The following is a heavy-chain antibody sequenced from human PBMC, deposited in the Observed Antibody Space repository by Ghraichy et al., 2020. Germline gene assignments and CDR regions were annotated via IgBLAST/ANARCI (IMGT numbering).Heavy chain of an antibody. CDR1: GFTFSSYS. Sequence: GGSLRLSCAASGFTFSSYSMNWVRQAPGKGLEWVSSISSSSSYIYYADSVKGRFTISRDNAKNSLYLQMNSLRAEDTAVYYCARNPLQEHYCYYGMDVWGQGTTVTVSS. CDR3: ARNPLQEHYCYYGMDV. D-gene: IGHD4-11*01. J-gene: IGHJ6*02. CDR2: ISSSSSYI. V-gene: IGHV3-21*01.